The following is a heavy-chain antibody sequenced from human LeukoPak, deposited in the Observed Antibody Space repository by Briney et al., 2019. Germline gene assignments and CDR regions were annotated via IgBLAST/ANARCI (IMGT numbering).Heavy chain of an antibody. Sequence: GGSLRLSCAASGFTVSSNYMSWVRQAPGKGLEWVSVIYSGGSTYYADSVKGRFTISRDNSKNTLYLQMNSLRAEDTAVYYCASVDYGDYGFYYWGQGTLVTVSS. J-gene: IGHJ4*02. V-gene: IGHV3-66*01. CDR1: GFTVSSNY. D-gene: IGHD4-17*01. CDR2: IYSGGST. CDR3: ASVDYGDYGFYY.